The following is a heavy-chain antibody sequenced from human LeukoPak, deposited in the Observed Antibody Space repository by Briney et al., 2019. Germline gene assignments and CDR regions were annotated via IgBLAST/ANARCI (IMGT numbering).Heavy chain of an antibody. CDR1: GFTFSDYY. CDR2: ISNSGGSI. CDR3: ARASVVTSPFDY. J-gene: IGHJ4*02. V-gene: IGHV3-11*01. D-gene: IGHD4-23*01. Sequence: PGRSLRLSCAASGFTFSDYYMSWIRQAPGKGLEWVSYISNSGGSIYYADSVKGRFTISRDNAKNSLYLQMNTLRADDTAVYYCARASVVTSPFDYWGQGTLVTVSS.